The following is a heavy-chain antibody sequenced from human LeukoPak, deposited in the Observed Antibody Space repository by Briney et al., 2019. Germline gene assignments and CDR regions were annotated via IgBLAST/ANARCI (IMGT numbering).Heavy chain of an antibody. CDR3: ARSFSPPQRLPDY. CDR2: INPAGGRT. V-gene: IGHV1-46*01. D-gene: IGHD6-25*01. J-gene: IGHJ4*02. CDR1: GYIFITYY. Sequence: GASVKVSCKASGYIFITYYIHWVRQAPGQGLEWVGMINPAGGRTVYAQKFQGRVTMSTDTSTSTVSMELSSLRSEDTAVYYCARSFSPPQRLPDYWGQGTLVTVSS.